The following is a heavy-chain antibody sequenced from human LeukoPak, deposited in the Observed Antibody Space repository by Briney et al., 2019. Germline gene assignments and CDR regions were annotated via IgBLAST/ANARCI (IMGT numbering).Heavy chain of an antibody. CDR1: GFNFSSYS. Sequence: GESLRLSCAASGFNFSSYSMNWVRQAPGKGLEWVSSISSASTYIYYADSVKGRFTISRDNAKNSLYLQMNSLRAEDTAMYYCARLVWDTTMADGDIDSWGQGTLLIVSS. D-gene: IGHD5-18*01. V-gene: IGHV3-21*01. CDR2: ISSASTYI. J-gene: IGHJ4*02. CDR3: ARLVWDTTMADGDIDS.